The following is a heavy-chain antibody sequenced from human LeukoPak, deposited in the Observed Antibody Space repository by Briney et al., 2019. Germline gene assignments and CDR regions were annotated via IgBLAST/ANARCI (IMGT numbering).Heavy chain of an antibody. J-gene: IGHJ3*02. Sequence: KASETLSLTCTVSGGSISSYYWSWIRQPPGKGLEWIGYINYSGGTNYNPSLKSRVTISVDTSKNQLSLKLSSVTAADTAVYYCAKSNGYGLVDIWGQGTMVTVSS. V-gene: IGHV4-59*12. CDR1: GGSISSYY. D-gene: IGHD3-10*01. CDR2: INYSGGT. CDR3: AKSNGYGLVDI.